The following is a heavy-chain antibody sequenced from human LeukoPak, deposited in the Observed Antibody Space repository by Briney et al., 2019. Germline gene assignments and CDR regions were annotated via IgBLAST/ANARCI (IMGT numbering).Heavy chain of an antibody. D-gene: IGHD5-18*01. CDR3: ARDGGYSPFPEYHQYYFDY. CDR1: GGTFSSYA. V-gene: IGHV1-69*01. CDR2: IIPIFGTA. Sequence: GASVKASCKASGGTFSSYAISWVRQAPGQGLEWMGGIIPIFGTANYAQKFQGRVTITADESTSTAYMELSSLRSEGTAVYYCARDGGYSPFPEYHQYYFDYWGQGTLVTVSS. J-gene: IGHJ4*02.